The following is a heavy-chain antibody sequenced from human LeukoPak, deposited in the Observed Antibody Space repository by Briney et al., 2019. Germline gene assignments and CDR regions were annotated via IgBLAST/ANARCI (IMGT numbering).Heavy chain of an antibody. Sequence: GGSLTLSRAASGFTFSSYEMSWVRQAPGKGLEWVSYISSSGSTIYYADPVKGGFTISRDNAKNSLYLQMNSLSAEDPAVYYCARGTTYYYDSSGDNWFDPWGQGTLVTVSS. J-gene: IGHJ5*02. CDR3: ARGTTYYYDSSGDNWFDP. CDR1: GFTFSSYE. CDR2: ISSSGSTI. D-gene: IGHD3-22*01. V-gene: IGHV3-48*03.